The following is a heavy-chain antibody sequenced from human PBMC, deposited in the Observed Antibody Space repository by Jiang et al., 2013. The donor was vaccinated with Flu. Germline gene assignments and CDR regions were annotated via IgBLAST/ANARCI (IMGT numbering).Heavy chain of an antibody. J-gene: IGHJ4*02. Sequence: GLVKPSETLSLTCTVSGGSISSSSYYWVWIRQPPGKGLEWIGSIYDSGSTYYNPSLKSRVTMSVDTSKNQFSLRLSSVTAADTAVYYCARAQKYSGSELPYFDFWGQGTLVTVSS. V-gene: IGHV4-39*07. CDR1: GGSISSSSYY. CDR2: IYDSGST. D-gene: IGHD5-12*01. CDR3: ARAQKYSGSELPYFDF.